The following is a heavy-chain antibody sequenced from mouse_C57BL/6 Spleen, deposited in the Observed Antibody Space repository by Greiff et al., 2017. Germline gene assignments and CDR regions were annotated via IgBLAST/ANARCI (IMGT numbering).Heavy chain of an antibody. J-gene: IGHJ3*01. CDR3: TRGTVVATRFAY. Sequence: VKQTPVHGLEWIGAIDPETGGTAYNQKFKGKAILTADKSSSTAYMELRSLTSEDSAVYYCTRGTVVATRFAYWGQGTLVTVSA. V-gene: IGHV1-15*01. CDR2: IDPETGGT. D-gene: IGHD1-1*01.